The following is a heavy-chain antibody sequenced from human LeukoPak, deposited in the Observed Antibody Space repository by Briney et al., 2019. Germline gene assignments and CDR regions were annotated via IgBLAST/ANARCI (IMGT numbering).Heavy chain of an antibody. CDR1: GFTFSSYW. CDR2: IKQDGSEK. J-gene: IGHJ6*02. D-gene: IGHD6-19*01. Sequence: GGSLRLSCAASGFTFSSYWMSWVRQAPGKGLEWVANIKQDGSEKYYVDSVKGRFTISRDNAKNSLYLQMSSLRAEDTAVYYCARVQYYYYYYGMDVWGQGTTVTVSS. V-gene: IGHV3-7*02. CDR3: ARVQYYYYYYGMDV.